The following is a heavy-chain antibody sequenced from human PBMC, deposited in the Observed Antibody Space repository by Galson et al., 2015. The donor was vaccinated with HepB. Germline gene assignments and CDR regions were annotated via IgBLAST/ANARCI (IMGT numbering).Heavy chain of an antibody. CDR1: GFTFSGYA. D-gene: IGHD3-22*01. CDR3: GKVWVGSYYDDNAFDI. Sequence: SLRLSCAASGFTFSGYAMHWVRQAPGKGLEYVSAISSNGGSTYYADSVKGRFTISRDNSKNTLYLQMSSLRAEDTAVYYCGKVWVGSYYDDNAFDIWGQGTMVTVSS. J-gene: IGHJ3*02. V-gene: IGHV3-64D*06. CDR2: ISSNGGST.